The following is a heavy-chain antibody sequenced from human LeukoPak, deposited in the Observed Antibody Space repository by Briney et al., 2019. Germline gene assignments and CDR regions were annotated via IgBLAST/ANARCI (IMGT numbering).Heavy chain of an antibody. CDR3: ARGGLIRGTLNSLIAFDL. V-gene: IGHV6-1*01. D-gene: IGHD3-10*01. J-gene: IGHJ3*01. CDR1: GDSVSRTDAG. CDR2: IYYGSQRYG. Sequence: SQTLSLTCVISGDSVSRTDAGGYWLRQSPSGGPEWPGRIYYGSQRYGDDALSMKSRKTIHPDTAKNQSSLQLRSVTPENTALYYCARGGLIRGTLNSLIAFDLWGQGIMVTVSS.